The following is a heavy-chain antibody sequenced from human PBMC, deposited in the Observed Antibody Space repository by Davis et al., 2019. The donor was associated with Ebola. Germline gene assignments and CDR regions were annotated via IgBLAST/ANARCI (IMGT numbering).Heavy chain of an antibody. CDR3: ARGGFSSSFRGRYYFDY. CDR1: GGSISSSSYY. CDR2: IYYSGST. Sequence: MPSETLSLTCTVSGGSISSSSYYWGWIRQPPGKGLEWIGTIYYSGSTYYNPSLKSRVPISVDTSTNQFSLKLSSVTAADTAVYYCARGGFSSSFRGRYYFDYWGQGTLVTVSS. V-gene: IGHV4-39*01. J-gene: IGHJ4*02. D-gene: IGHD6-13*01.